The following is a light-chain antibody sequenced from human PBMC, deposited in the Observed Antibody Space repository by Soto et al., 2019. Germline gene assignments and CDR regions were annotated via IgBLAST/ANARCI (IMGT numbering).Light chain of an antibody. CDR2: KAS. J-gene: IGKJ4*01. V-gene: IGKV1-5*03. CDR1: QSISYW. CDR3: QQYNSYSIT. Sequence: DIQMTQSPSTLSASVGDRVTITCRASQSISYWLAWYQQKSGKAPTVLIYKASTLESGVPSRFSGSGSGTEFTLTISSLQPDDFATYNCQQYNSYSITFGGGTKVEMK.